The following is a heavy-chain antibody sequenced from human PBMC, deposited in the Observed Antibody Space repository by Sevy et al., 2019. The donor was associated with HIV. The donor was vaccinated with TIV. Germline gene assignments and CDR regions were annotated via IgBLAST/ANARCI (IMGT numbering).Heavy chain of an antibody. V-gene: IGHV4-30-4*01. CDR3: ARTKYCSGGSCYFYFDY. Sequence: SETLSLTCTVSGGSISSGDYHWSWIRQPPGKGLEWIGYIYYSGSTYYNPSLKGRVTMSVDTSKNQCSLRLSSVTAADTAVYYCARTKYCSGGSCYFYFDYWGQGTLVTVSS. J-gene: IGHJ4*02. CDR1: GGSISSGDYH. CDR2: IYYSGST. D-gene: IGHD2-15*01.